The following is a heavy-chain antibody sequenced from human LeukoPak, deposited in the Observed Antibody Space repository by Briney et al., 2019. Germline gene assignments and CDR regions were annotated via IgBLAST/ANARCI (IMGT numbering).Heavy chain of an antibody. D-gene: IGHD3-3*01. CDR3: ARDGNYDFWSGYYMYYYYYGMDV. CDR1: GFTVSSNY. J-gene: IGHJ6*02. Sequence: GGSLRLSCAASGFTVSSNYMSWVRQAPGKGLEWVSVIYSGGSTYYADSVKGRFTISRDNSKNTLYLQMNSLRAEDTAVYYCARDGNYDFWSGYYMYYYYYGMDVWGQGTTVTVTS. V-gene: IGHV3-53*01. CDR2: IYSGGST.